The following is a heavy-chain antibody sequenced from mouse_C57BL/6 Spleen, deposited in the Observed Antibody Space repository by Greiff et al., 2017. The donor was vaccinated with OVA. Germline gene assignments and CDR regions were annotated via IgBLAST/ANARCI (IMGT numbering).Heavy chain of an antibody. CDR1: GYSITSGYY. CDR2: ISYDGSN. J-gene: IGHJ4*01. V-gene: IGHV3-6*01. D-gene: IGHD1-1*01. CDR3: AHYSSSYDDAMDY. Sequence: ESGPGLVKPSQSLSLTCSVTGYSITSGYYWNWIRQFPGNKLEWMGYISYDGSNNYNQSLKNRISITRDTSKNQFFLKLNAVTTEDTATYFCAHYSSSYDDAMDYWGQGTSVTVSS.